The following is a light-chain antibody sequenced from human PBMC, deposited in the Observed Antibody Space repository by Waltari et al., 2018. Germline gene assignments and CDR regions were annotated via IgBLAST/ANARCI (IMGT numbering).Light chain of an antibody. J-gene: IGLJ3*02. CDR3: CAYTGNFWV. Sequence: QSALTQPRSVSGSPGQSVTIPCTGSSSDVGGSDYVSWYQQHPGKAPELMIFDVRKRPSGLPVRFAGSKSGNTASLTISGLQADDEADYYCCAYTGNFWVFGGGTELIVL. CDR2: DVR. V-gene: IGLV2-11*01. CDR1: SSDVGGSDY.